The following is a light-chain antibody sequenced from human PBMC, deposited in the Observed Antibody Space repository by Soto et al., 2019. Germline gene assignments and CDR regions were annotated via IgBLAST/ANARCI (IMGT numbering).Light chain of an antibody. Sequence: SVLTQPASVSGSPGQSITISCTGTSSDVGGYNYVSWYQQHPGKAPNLMIYDVSNRPSGVSNRFSGSKSGNTASLTISGLQAEDEADYYCSSYTSSSTPYVFGTGTKVTVL. CDR3: SSYTSSSTPYV. CDR1: SSDVGGYNY. CDR2: DVS. V-gene: IGLV2-14*01. J-gene: IGLJ1*01.